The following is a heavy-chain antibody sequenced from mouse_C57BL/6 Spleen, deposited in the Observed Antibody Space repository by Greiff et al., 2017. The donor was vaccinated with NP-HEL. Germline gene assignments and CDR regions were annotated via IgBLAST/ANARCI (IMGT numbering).Heavy chain of an antibody. CDR1: GFSLTSYG. J-gene: IGHJ4*01. CDR3: ARGRLLYAMDY. CDR2: IWSGGST. Sequence: VKLVESGPGLVAPSQSLSITCTVSGFSLTSYGVHWVRQPPGKGLEWLVVIWSGGSTTYNSALKSRLSISTDNSKSQGFLKMNSRQTDDTAMDDCARGRLLYAMDYWGQGTSVTVSA. V-gene: IGHV2-6*03. D-gene: IGHD1-2*01.